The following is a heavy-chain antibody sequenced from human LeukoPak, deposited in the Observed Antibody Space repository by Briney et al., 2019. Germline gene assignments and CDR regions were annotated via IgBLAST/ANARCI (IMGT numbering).Heavy chain of an antibody. J-gene: IGHJ4*02. CDR2: FSGSGGST. CDR1: GFTFSSYA. D-gene: IGHD3-9*01. CDR3: ASGKKNYDILTGYYENFDY. V-gene: IGHV3-23*01. Sequence: GGSLRLSCAASGFTFSSYAMSWVRQAPGKGLECISGFSGSGGSTYYADSVKGRFTISRDNSKNTLYLQMNSLRAEDTAVYYCASGKKNYDILTGYYENFDYWGQGTLVTVSS.